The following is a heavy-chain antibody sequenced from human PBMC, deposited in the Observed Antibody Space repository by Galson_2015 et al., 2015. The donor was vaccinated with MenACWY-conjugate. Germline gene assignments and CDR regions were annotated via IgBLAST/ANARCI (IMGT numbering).Heavy chain of an antibody. CDR2: ISSSSSYI. Sequence: SLRLSCAASGFTFSSYSMHWVRQAPGKGLEWVSYISSSSSYIHYADSVKGRFTISRDNAKNSLYLEMNSLRAEDTAVYYCAKVLVAAVTASGFDYWGQGTLVTVSS. CDR3: AKVLVAAVTASGFDY. J-gene: IGHJ4*02. V-gene: IGHV3-21*01. CDR1: GFTFSSYS. D-gene: IGHD2-21*02.